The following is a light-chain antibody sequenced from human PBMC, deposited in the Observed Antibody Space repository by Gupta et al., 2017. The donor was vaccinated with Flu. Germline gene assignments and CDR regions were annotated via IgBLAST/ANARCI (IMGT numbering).Light chain of an antibody. CDR2: GAS. V-gene: IGKV3-15*01. Sequence: EIVMTQSPDTLSVSPGERATLSCRASQSVSRNLAWYQQKPGQAPRLLIHGASTRATGIPARFSGSGSGTEFTLIISSLQSEDFAVYYCQQYNDWPPWTIGQGTKVEVK. CDR1: QSVSRN. J-gene: IGKJ1*01. CDR3: QQYNDWPPWT.